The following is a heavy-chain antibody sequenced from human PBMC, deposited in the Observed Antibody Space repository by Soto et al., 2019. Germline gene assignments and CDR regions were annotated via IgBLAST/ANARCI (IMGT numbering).Heavy chain of an antibody. CDR2: ISAHNGNT. CDR3: ARGLAAGMSDY. CDR1: GYTFTSYG. Sequence: QVQLVQSGAEVKKPGASVKVSCKASGYTFTSYGISWVRQAPGQGLEWMGWISAHNGNTKYAQKVQGRVTMTTDTSTIPAYMEKRSLRSDDTAVYYCARGLAAGMSDYCGQGTLVTVSS. D-gene: IGHD6-25*01. V-gene: IGHV1-18*01. J-gene: IGHJ4*02.